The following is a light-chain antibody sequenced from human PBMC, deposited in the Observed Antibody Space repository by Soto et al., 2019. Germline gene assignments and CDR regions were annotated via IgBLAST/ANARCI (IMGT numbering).Light chain of an antibody. J-gene: IGKJ1*01. CDR1: QSVSSSY. V-gene: IGKV3-20*01. CDR3: QQYSYSPPWT. Sequence: EIVLTQSPATLSLSPGERATLSCRASQSVSSSYLAWYQQKPGQAPRLLIYDASNRATGIPDRFSGGGSGTDFTLTISRLEPEDSAVYYCQQYSYSPPWTFGQGTKVEI. CDR2: DAS.